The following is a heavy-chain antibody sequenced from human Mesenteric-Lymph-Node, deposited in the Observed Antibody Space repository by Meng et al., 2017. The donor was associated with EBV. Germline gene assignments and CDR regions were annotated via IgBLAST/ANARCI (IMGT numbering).Heavy chain of an antibody. CDR2: ISPYNGNT. CDR1: GYTFTNYG. D-gene: IGHD5-24*01. V-gene: IGHV1-18*01. CDR3: ARDGSGDGYTFDY. J-gene: IGHJ4*02. Sequence: QVQLVQAWAEVKKPGASVKVSCKASGYTFTNYGINWVRQAPGQGIEWMGGISPYNGNTYSAQKFQGRVTMTTDTSTDTAYIELRSLRSDDTAVYSCARDGSGDGYTFDYWGQGTLVTVSS.